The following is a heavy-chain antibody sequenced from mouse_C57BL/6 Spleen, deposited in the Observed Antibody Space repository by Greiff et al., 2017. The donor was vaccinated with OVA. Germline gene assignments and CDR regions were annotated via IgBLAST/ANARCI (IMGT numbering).Heavy chain of an antibody. CDR1: GFTFSSYA. V-gene: IGHV5-9-1*02. CDR3: TREGIYYDDAWFAY. J-gene: IGHJ3*01. CDR2: ISSGGDYI. Sequence: EVQRVESGEGLVKPGGSLKLSCAASGFTFSSYAMSWVRQTPEKRLEWVAYISSGGDYIYYADTVKGRFTISRDNARNTLYLQMSSLKSEDTAMYYGTREGIYYDDAWFAYWGQGTLVTVSA. D-gene: IGHD2-4*01.